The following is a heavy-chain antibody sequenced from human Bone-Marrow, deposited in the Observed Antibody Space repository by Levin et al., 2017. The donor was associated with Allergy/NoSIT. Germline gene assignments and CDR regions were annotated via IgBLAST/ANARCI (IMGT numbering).Heavy chain of an antibody. Sequence: GGSLRLSCQGSGYQFTDYWIGWVRQLPGKGLEWMGNIYPGDSETRSSPSFQGQVTFSVDKSMNTAYLQWDSLRASDTAMSYCARQSDELPPSDGEWVEEHYFDHWGQGTLVTVSS. CDR3: ARQSDELPPSDGEWVEEHYFDH. CDR1: GYQFTDYW. D-gene: IGHD3-10*01. J-gene: IGHJ4*02. CDR2: IYPGDSET. V-gene: IGHV5-51*01.